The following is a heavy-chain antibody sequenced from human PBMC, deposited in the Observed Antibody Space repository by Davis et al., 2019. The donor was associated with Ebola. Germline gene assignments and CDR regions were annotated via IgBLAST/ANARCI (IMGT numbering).Heavy chain of an antibody. J-gene: IGHJ4*02. Sequence: GESLKISCAASGFTFSDYYMSWIRQAPGKGLEWVSYISSSGSTIYYADSVKGRFTISRDNAKNSLYLQMNSLRAEDTAVYYCARDYCSSTSCYTHHFDYWGQGTLVTVSS. CDR3: ARDYCSSTSCYTHHFDY. D-gene: IGHD2-2*02. V-gene: IGHV3-11*04. CDR2: ISSSGSTI. CDR1: GFTFSDYY.